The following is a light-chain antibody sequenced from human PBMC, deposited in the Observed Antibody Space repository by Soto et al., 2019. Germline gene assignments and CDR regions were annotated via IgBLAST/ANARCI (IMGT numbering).Light chain of an antibody. CDR3: HQYGSSPLT. CDR2: GAS. V-gene: IGKV3-20*01. J-gene: IGKJ4*01. Sequence: EIVLTQSPATLSLSPGERATLSCRASQGVSSYLAWYQQKPGQAPRLLIYGASTRATGIPDRFSGSGSGTDFTLTINRLEPEDFAVYYCHQYGSSPLTFGGGTKVDIK. CDR1: QGVSSY.